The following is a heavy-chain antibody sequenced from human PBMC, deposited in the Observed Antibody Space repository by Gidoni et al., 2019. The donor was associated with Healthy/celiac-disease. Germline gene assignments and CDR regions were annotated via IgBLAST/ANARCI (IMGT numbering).Heavy chain of an antibody. CDR2: IRGSGGST. Sequence: EVQLLESGGGLVQPGGSLRLSCAASAFTFSTYAMTWVRQAPGTGLEWVAAIRGSGGSTYYADSVKGRFTISRDNSKNTLYLQMNSLGAEDTAVYYCAKSFWGDDYGDDWALEDAFDIWGQGTMVTVSS. D-gene: IGHD4-17*01. J-gene: IGHJ3*02. CDR1: AFTFSTYA. V-gene: IGHV3-23*01. CDR3: AKSFWGDDYGDDWALEDAFDI.